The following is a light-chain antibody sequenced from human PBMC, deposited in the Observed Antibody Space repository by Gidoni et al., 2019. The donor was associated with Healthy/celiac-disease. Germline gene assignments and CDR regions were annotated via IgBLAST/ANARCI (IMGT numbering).Light chain of an antibody. CDR2: STN. CDR1: SGSVSTSYY. V-gene: IGLV8-61*01. CDR3: VLYMGSGISV. Sequence: QTVVTQEPSCSVSPGGTVTLTCGLSSGSVSTSYYPRWYQQTPGQAPRTLIYSTNTRSSGVPDRFSGSILGNKAALTITGAQADDESDYYCVLYMGSGISVFGGGTKLTVL. J-gene: IGLJ3*02.